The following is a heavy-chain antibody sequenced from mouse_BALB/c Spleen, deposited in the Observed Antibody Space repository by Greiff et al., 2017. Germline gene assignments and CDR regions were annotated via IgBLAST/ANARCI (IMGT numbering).Heavy chain of an antibody. CDR2: IDPSDSYT. D-gene: IGHD1-1*01. CDR1: GYTFTSYW. Sequence: QVQLQQPGAELVKPGASVKLSCKASGYTFTSYWMHWVKQRPGQGLEWIGEIDPSDSYTNYNQKFKGKATLTVDKSSSTAYMQLSSLTSEDSAVYYCARSPYYGSDYWGQGTTLTVSS. J-gene: IGHJ2*01. CDR3: ARSPYYGSDY. V-gene: IGHV1-69*02.